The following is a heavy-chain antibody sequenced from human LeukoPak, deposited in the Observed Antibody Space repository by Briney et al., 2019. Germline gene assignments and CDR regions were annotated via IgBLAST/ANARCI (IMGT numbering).Heavy chain of an antibody. CDR2: IYYSGST. D-gene: IGHD3-9*01. CDR3: ARVRAYYDILTGYSGDYFDH. Sequence: SETLSLTCTVSGDSINSSRHYWGWIRQPPGKGLEWIGSIYYSGSTYYNPSLNSQVTISIDRSKNRFSLNLSSVTAADTALYYCARVRAYYDILTGYSGDYFDHWGQGTPVTVSS. J-gene: IGHJ4*02. CDR1: GDSINSSRHY. V-gene: IGHV4-39*07.